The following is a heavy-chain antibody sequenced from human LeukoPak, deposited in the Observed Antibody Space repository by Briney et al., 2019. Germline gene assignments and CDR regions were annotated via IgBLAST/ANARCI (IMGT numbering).Heavy chain of an antibody. CDR1: GFTFSSYW. V-gene: IGHV3-74*01. D-gene: IGHD2-2*01. CDR2: INIDGSST. Sequence: PGGSLRLSCAASGFTFSSYWMHWVRQAPGKGLVWVSRINIDGSSTSHADSVKGRFTISRDNAKNTLYPEMNSLRAEDTAVYYCARVSAFQLLPGAFDIWGQGTMVTVSS. J-gene: IGHJ3*02. CDR3: ARVSAFQLLPGAFDI.